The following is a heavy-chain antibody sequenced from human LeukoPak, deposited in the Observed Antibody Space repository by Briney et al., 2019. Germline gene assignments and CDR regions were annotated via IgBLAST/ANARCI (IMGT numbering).Heavy chain of an antibody. J-gene: IGHJ3*02. CDR2: ISTYNGNT. V-gene: IGHV1-18*01. CDR3: ARDSKRDLGVVIGPLDAFDI. CDR1: GYTFINYA. Sequence: GASVKVSCKASGYTFINYAISWVRQAPGQGLEWMAWISTYNGNTNYAQKLQGRVTMTTDTSTSTAYMELRSLRSDDTAVYYCARDSKRDLGVVIGPLDAFDIWGQGTMVTVSS. D-gene: IGHD3-3*01.